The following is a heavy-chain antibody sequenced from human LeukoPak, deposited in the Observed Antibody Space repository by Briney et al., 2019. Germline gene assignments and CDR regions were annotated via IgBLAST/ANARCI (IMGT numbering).Heavy chain of an antibody. CDR1: GFTFSNYW. Sequence: GDSVPLSRSASGFTFSNYWMLWLRPAPGKGLVWISRIKTKGSSTLYADSVKGRFTISRDNAKNTMYLQMNSLRVEDTAVYYCVSDTALGYWGQGTLVTVSS. CDR3: VSDTALGY. CDR2: IKTKGSST. V-gene: IGHV3-74*01. J-gene: IGHJ4*02. D-gene: IGHD5-18*01.